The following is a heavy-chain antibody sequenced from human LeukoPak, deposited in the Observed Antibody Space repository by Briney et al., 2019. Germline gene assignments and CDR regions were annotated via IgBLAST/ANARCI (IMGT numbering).Heavy chain of an antibody. CDR1: GGSISSSDYY. D-gene: IGHD3-3*01. CDR3: ARSTEWLLASAFDI. Sequence: SETLSLTCTVSGGSISSSDYYWTWIRQPPGKGLEWIGYIYYSGSTYYNPSLMSRLTISVDTSKNQFFLNVSSVTATDTAVYYCARSTEWLLASAFDIWGQGTVVTVSS. J-gene: IGHJ3*02. CDR2: IYYSGST. V-gene: IGHV4-30-4*08.